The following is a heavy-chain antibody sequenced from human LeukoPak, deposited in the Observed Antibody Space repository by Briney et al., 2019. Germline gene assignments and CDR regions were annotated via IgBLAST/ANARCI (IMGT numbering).Heavy chain of an antibody. CDR3: AKEFDNYSPFDY. D-gene: IGHD2-15*01. Sequence: AGGSLRLSCAASGFTFSSYGMTWVRQAPGKGLEWVSAISGSGGSTYYADSVKGRFTISRDNSKNTLYLQMNSLRAEDTAVYYCAKEFDNYSPFDYWGQGTLVTVSS. CDR2: ISGSGGST. J-gene: IGHJ4*02. V-gene: IGHV3-23*01. CDR1: GFTFSSYG.